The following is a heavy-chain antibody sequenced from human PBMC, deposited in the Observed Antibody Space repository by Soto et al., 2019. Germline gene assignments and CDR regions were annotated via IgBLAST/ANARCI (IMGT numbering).Heavy chain of an antibody. V-gene: IGHV3-53*01. CDR2: IYSGGST. D-gene: IGHD4-4*01. J-gene: IGHJ4*02. CDR3: ARPDYSMYFDY. Sequence: PGGSLRLSCAASGFTVSSNYMSWVRQAPGKGLEWVSVIYSGGSTYYADSVKGRFTISRDNSKNTLYLQMNSLRAEDTAVYYCARPDYSMYFDYWGQGTRVNGSA. CDR1: GFTVSSNY.